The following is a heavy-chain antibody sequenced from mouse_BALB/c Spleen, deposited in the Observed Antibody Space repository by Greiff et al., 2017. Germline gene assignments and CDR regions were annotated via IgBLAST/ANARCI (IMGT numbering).Heavy chain of an antibody. V-gene: IGHV1S29*02. CDR2: IYPYNGGT. D-gene: IGHD1-1*01. CDR1: GYTFTDYN. J-gene: IGHJ2*01. Sequence: EVKLEESGPELVKPGASVKISCKASGYTFTDYNMHWVKQSHGKSLEWIGYIYPYNGGTGYNQKFKSKATLTVDNSSSTAYMELRSLTSEDSAVYYCARLVFTMGYYGYFDYWGQGTTLTVSS. CDR3: ARLVFTMGYYGYFDY.